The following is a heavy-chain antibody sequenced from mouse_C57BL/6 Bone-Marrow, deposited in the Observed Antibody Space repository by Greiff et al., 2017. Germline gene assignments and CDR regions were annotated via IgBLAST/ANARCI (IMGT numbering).Heavy chain of an antibody. CDR1: GYTFTDYY. V-gene: IGHV1-19*01. CDR2: INPYNGGT. D-gene: IGHD2-5*01. Sequence: DVKLQESGPVLVKPGASVKMSCKASGYTFTDYYMNWVKQSHGKSLEWIGVINPYNGGTSYNQKFKGKATLTVDKSSSTAYMELNSLTSEDSAVYYCVPAYYSIYYFDYWGQGTTLTVSS. CDR3: VPAYYSIYYFDY. J-gene: IGHJ2*01.